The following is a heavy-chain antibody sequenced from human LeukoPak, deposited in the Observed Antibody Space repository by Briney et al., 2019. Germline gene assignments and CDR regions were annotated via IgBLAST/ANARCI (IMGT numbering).Heavy chain of an antibody. V-gene: IGHV3-74*01. CDR3: ATKQWLAPPPDS. J-gene: IGHJ4*02. D-gene: IGHD6-19*01. CDR2: INTDGTVT. CDR1: GFTFSKYW. Sequence: PLGSLRLSCAASGFTFSKYWMLWVRQAPGKGLESVSRINTDGTVTTYADSAKGRFTVSRDNADNTMFLQMNSVRDEDTAVYYCATKQWLAPPPDSWGQGTPVTVT.